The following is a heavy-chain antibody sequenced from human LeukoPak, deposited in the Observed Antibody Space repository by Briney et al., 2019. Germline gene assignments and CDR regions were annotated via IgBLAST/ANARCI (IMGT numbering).Heavy chain of an antibody. CDR2: ISSSGSTI. CDR3: ARGIAVAATYDY. CDR1: GFTFRSYA. Sequence: GGSLRISCVASGFTFRSYAMSWVRQAPGKGLEWVSYISSSGSTIYYADSVKGRFTISRDNAKNSLYLQMNSLRAEDTAVYYCARGIAVAATYDYWGQGTLVTVSS. V-gene: IGHV3-48*03. D-gene: IGHD6-19*01. J-gene: IGHJ4*02.